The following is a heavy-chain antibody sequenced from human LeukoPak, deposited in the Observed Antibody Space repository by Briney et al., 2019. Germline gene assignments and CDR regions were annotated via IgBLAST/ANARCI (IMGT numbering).Heavy chain of an antibody. V-gene: IGHV1-69*06. Sequence: ASVTVSCSASGYTFTSYGISWVRRAPGQGLEWMGGIIPICGTANYAQKFQGRVTITADKSTSTAYMELSSLRSEDTAVYYCARVRDSSGYYRGYYYYMDVWGKGTTVTVSS. J-gene: IGHJ6*03. CDR3: ARVRDSSGYYRGYYYYMDV. CDR2: IIPICGTA. D-gene: IGHD3-22*01. CDR1: GYTFTSYG.